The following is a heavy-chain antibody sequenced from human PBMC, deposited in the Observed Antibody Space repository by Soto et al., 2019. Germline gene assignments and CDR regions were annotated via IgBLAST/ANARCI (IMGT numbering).Heavy chain of an antibody. J-gene: IGHJ4*02. Sequence: GGSLRLSYAASGFTFSSYWMSWVRQAPGKGLEWVANIKQDGSEKYYVDSVKGRFTISRDNAKNSLYLQMNSLRADDTAVYYCARIPNMITFGGVIVRGYYFDYWGQGT. CDR2: IKQDGSEK. CDR3: ARIPNMITFGGVIVRGYYFDY. D-gene: IGHD3-16*02. CDR1: GFTFSSYW. V-gene: IGHV3-7*01.